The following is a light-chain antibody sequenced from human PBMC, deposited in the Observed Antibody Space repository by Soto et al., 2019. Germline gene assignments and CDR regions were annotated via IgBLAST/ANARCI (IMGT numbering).Light chain of an antibody. CDR2: EVT. Sequence: QSALSQPASVSGSPGQTITISCTGTSSDVGGYNAVSWYQHHPGKAPKLIIYEVTYRPSGVSARFSGSKSGTTASLTISGLQTEDEADYYCSSFTSTNTWVFGGGTQLTVL. CDR1: SSDVGGYNA. CDR3: SSFTSTNTWV. V-gene: IGLV2-14*01. J-gene: IGLJ7*01.